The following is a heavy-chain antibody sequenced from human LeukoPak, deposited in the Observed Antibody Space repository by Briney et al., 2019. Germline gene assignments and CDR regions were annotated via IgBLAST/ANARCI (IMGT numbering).Heavy chain of an antibody. V-gene: IGHV3-23*01. J-gene: IGHJ4*02. CDR1: GFTFSSYA. CDR3: AKDPDYYDSSGYSHSDY. Sequence: PGGSLRLSCAASGFTFSSYAMSWVRQAPGKGLEWVSAISGSGGSTYYADSVKGRFTISRDNSKNTLYLQMNSLRAEDTAVYYCAKDPDYYDSSGYSHSDYWGQGTLVTVSS. CDR2: ISGSGGST. D-gene: IGHD3-22*01.